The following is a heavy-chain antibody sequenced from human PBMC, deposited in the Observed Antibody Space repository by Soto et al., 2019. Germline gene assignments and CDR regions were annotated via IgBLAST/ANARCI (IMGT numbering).Heavy chain of an antibody. J-gene: IGHJ4*02. CDR1: GYTFTSYY. Sequence: SVQVSFQASGYTFTSYYIHWVRQAPGKGLEWMGIINTSGGSTSYAKKLQGRVTMTRDTSTSKVYMELSSLRSEDTAVYYFARDISDEYYFDXWGQGTLVTVSX. V-gene: IGHV1-46*01. CDR3: ARDISDEYYFDX. D-gene: IGHD1-20*01. CDR2: INTSGGST.